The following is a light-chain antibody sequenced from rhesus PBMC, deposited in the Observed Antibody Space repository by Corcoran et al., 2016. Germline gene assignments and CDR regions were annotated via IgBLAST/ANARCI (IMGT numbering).Light chain of an antibody. CDR1: QGITND. V-gene: IGKV1-21*01. J-gene: IGKJ2*01. CDR2: EAS. Sequence: DIQMTQSPSSLSASLGDRVTITCRASQGITNDLAWYQQKPGETPKLLIYEASSLQSGIPSRFSGSGSGTAFTLTISSLQSEDFATYYCQHYYSPPFSFGQGTKVEIK. CDR3: QHYYSPPFS.